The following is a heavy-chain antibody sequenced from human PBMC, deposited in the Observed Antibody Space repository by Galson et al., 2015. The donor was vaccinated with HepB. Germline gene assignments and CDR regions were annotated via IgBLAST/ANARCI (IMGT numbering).Heavy chain of an antibody. CDR2: IGGSGV. CDR3: APRGIPVE. CDR1: GFSFSSYA. Sequence: SLRLSCAASGFSFSSYAMAWVRQAPGKGLEWVSVIGGSGVHYTDSVKGRFTISRDDPKNTLYLQMDSLRADDTAVYHCAPRGIPVEWGKGTTVTVSS. J-gene: IGHJ6*04. D-gene: IGHD6-19*01. V-gene: IGHV3-23*01.